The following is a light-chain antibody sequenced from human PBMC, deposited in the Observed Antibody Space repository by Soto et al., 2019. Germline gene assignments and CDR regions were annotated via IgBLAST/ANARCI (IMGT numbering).Light chain of an antibody. V-gene: IGKV1-27*01. Sequence: MTQSPSSLSASLGDRVTITRRASQGISHYLAWYQQKPGKPPTLLIHGASTLQSGVPTRFSGSGSGTDFTLTISSLQPEDVAVYCCQMYTSAPRTFGQGANLDVK. CDR3: QMYTSAPRT. J-gene: IGKJ1*01. CDR2: GAS. CDR1: QGISHY.